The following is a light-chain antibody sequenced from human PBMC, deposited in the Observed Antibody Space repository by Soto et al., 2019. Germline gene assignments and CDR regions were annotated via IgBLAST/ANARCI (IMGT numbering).Light chain of an antibody. CDR3: SSYTSSSTPCV. CDR2: EVS. V-gene: IGLV2-14*01. J-gene: IGLJ1*01. CDR1: SSDVGGYNY. Sequence: QSALTQPASVPGSPGQSITISCTGTSSDVGGYNYVSWYQQHPGKAPKLMIYEVSNRPSGVSNRFSGSKSGNTASLTISGLQAEDEADYYCSSYTSSSTPCVFGTGTKATVL.